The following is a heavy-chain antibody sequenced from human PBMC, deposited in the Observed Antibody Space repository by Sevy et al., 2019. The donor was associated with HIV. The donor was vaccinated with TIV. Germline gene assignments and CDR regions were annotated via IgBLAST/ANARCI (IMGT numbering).Heavy chain of an antibody. V-gene: IGHV3-23*01. CDR2: ISGGGGT. J-gene: IGHJ4*02. CDR3: AKEGQWLGKDYFDY. Sequence: WGSLRLSCAASGFTFSNYAMSWVRQAPGKGLEWVSAISGGGGTYYADSVKGRFTISRDNSKNTLYLQMNSLRAEDTAVYYCAKEGQWLGKDYFDYWGQGTLVTVSS. D-gene: IGHD6-19*01. CDR1: GFTFSNYA.